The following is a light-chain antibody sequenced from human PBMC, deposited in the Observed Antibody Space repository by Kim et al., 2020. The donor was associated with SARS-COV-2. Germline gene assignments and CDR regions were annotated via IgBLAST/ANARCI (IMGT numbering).Light chain of an antibody. V-gene: IGLV3-9*01. CDR3: QVWDSSTYV. J-gene: IGLJ1*01. Sequence: SYELTQPLSVSVALGQTARITCGGNNIGSKNVHWYHQKPGQAPVLVIYRDNDRPSGIPERFSGSNSGNTATLTISRAQAGDEADYYCQVWDSSTYVFGSGTKVTVL. CDR2: RDN. CDR1: NIGSKN.